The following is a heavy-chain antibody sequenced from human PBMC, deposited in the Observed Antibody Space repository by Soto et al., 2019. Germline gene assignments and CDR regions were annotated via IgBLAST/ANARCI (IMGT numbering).Heavy chain of an antibody. CDR1: GITFINAW. CDR2: IKNRADGGTA. CDR3: TTDPGDYEDF. D-gene: IGHD4-17*01. Sequence: EVQLVESGGDLVKPGGCLRLSCAASGITFINAWMSWVRQAPGKGLEWVGRIKNRADGGTADYAAPVRGRFTISRDDPKNTLFLQMNSLEAEDTAVYYCTTDPGDYEDFWGQGTLVTVSS. V-gene: IGHV3-15*01. J-gene: IGHJ4*02.